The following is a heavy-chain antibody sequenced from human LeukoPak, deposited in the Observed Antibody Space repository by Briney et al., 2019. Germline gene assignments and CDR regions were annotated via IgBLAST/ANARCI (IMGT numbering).Heavy chain of an antibody. J-gene: IGHJ4*02. CDR3: ARGPPFDY. Sequence: PGGSLRLSCAASGFTFSSYSMNWVRQAPGKGLEWVSYISSSSSTIYYADSVKGRFTISRDNAKNSLYLQMNSLRAEDTAVYYCARGPPFDYWGQGTLVTVSS. CDR2: ISSSSSTI. V-gene: IGHV3-48*04. CDR1: GFTFSSYS. D-gene: IGHD2-15*01.